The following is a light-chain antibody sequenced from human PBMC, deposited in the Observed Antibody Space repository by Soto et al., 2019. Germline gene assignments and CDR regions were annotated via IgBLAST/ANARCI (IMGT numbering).Light chain of an antibody. J-gene: IGKJ5*01. CDR3: QQRRNWPPLT. CDR1: QNVDIY. Sequence: VLTQSPATLSLSPGERATLSCRASQNVDIYLAWYQQKPGQAPRLLIYDASNRATGVPPRFSGSGSGTDFTLTISSLEPEDFALYYCQQRRNWPPLTFGQGTRLEIK. CDR2: DAS. V-gene: IGKV3-11*01.